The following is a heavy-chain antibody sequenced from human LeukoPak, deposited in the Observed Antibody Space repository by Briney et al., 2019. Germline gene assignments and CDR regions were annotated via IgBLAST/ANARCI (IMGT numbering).Heavy chain of an antibody. V-gene: IGHV1-2*02. CDR2: INPNSGGT. Sequence: ASVKVSCKASGYTFTGYYMHWVRQAPGQGLEWMGWINPNSGGTNYAQKFQGRVTMTRDTSISTAYMELSRLRSDDTAVYYCARDYAGDSSGWYDYYYYYMDVWGKGTTVTISS. D-gene: IGHD6-19*01. J-gene: IGHJ6*03. CDR3: ARDYAGDSSGWYDYYYYYMDV. CDR1: GYTFTGYY.